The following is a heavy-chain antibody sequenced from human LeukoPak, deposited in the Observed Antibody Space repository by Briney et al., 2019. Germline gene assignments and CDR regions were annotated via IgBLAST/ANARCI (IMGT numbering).Heavy chain of an antibody. CDR1: GFTFSSYA. CDR3: AKDREAYYDFWSGYHPALDV. V-gene: IGHV3-23*01. Sequence: GGSLRLSWAASGFTFSSYAMSWVRQAPEKGLEWVSAISGGGGSTYYADSVKGRFTISRDNSKNTLYLQMSSLRAEDTAVYYCAKDREAYYDFWSGYHPALDVWGQGTTVTVSS. J-gene: IGHJ6*02. D-gene: IGHD3-3*01. CDR2: ISGGGGST.